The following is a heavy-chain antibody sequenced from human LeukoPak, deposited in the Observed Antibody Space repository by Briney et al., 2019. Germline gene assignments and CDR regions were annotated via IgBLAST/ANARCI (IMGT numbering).Heavy chain of an antibody. D-gene: IGHD3-9*01. V-gene: IGHV4-39*01. CDR1: GGSISSSTYY. Sequence: PSETLSLTCSVSGGSISSSTYYWGWIRQSPGKGLEWIGTIYYSGSTNYNPSLKSRVTISVDTSKNQFSLKLSSVTAADTAVYYCASSSQPGRGEYYDILTGSFSYNWFDPWGQGTLVTVSS. CDR3: ASSSQPGRGEYYDILTGSFSYNWFDP. J-gene: IGHJ5*02. CDR2: IYYSGST.